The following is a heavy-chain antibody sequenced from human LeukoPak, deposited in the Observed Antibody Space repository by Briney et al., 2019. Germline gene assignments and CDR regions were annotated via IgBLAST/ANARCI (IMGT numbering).Heavy chain of an antibody. V-gene: IGHV3-7*01. CDR3: ARLRAAQTYDC. D-gene: IGHD6-13*01. CDR2: IRQDGNEK. CDR1: GGSFSGYY. J-gene: IGHJ4*02. Sequence: ETLSLTCAVYGGSFSGYYWSWIRQPPGKGLEWVANIRQDGNEKYYVDSVKGRFTISRDNPKNSLYLQMNSLRAEDTAIYYCARLRAAQTYDCWGQGTLVTVSS.